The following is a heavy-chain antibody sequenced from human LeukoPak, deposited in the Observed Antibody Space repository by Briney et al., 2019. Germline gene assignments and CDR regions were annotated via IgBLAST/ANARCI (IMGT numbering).Heavy chain of an antibody. CDR1: GFTFSTYR. D-gene: IGHD3-22*01. J-gene: IGHJ4*02. Sequence: PGGSLRLSCAASGFTFSTYRMNWVRQAPGKGLEWVSYITTSDSTIYYADSVRGRFTISRDNVKNLLYLEMNSLRAEDTAVYYCARVADSSGFYEAFDYWVQGALVTVSS. CDR3: ARVADSSGFYEAFDY. CDR2: ITTSDSTI. V-gene: IGHV3-48*01.